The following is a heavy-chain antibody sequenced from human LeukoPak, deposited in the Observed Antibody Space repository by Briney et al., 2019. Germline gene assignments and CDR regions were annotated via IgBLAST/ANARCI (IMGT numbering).Heavy chain of an antibody. D-gene: IGHD2-21*02. J-gene: IGHJ4*02. CDR1: GFTFSSYA. CDR3: ARDEAYCGGDCYSFFDY. CDR2: ISYDGSNK. Sequence: PGRSLRLSCAASGFTFSSYAMHWVRQAPGRGLEWVAVISYDGSNKYYADSVKGRFTISRDNSKNTLYLQMNSLRAEDTAVYYCARDEAYCGGDCYSFFDYGGQGTLVTVSS. V-gene: IGHV3-30*04.